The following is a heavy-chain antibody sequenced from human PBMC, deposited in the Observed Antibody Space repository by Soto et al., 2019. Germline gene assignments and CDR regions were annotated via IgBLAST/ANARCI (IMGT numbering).Heavy chain of an antibody. D-gene: IGHD3-10*01. CDR1: GYSLNELS. Sequence: SVEAWFRVSGYSLNELSMHWVREPPGKGLEWIGGFDPEEGKMIYAQNFQGRVTMTEDTSTDTAYMELNSLTSEDTAIYYCATDLGVALAPLSILYFQQWGQGTVVTVSS. CDR3: ATDLGVALAPLSILYFQQ. J-gene: IGHJ1*01. V-gene: IGHV1-24*01. CDR2: FDPEEGKM.